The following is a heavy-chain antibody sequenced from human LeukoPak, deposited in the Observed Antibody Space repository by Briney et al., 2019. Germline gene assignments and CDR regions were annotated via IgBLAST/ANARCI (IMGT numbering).Heavy chain of an antibody. CDR1: GLTFSSYN. D-gene: IGHD5-12*01. V-gene: IGHV3-7*01. Sequence: QAGGSLRLSCAASGLTFSSYNMNWVRQAPGKGLEWVANIKQDGSEKYYVDSVKGRFTISRDNAKNSLYPQMNSLRAEDTAVYYCARDGYSGYDWDYWGQGTLVTVSS. J-gene: IGHJ4*02. CDR3: ARDGYSGYDWDY. CDR2: IKQDGSEK.